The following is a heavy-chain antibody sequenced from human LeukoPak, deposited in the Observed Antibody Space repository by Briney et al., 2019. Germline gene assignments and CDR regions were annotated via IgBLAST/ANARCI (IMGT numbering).Heavy chain of an antibody. D-gene: IGHD6-19*01. J-gene: IGHJ4*02. Sequence: GGSLRLSCVASGFTFSDYYMSWIRQAPGKGLEWVSYISSSGDTIYNADSVKGRFTISRDNAKNSLYLQMNSLRAEDTAMYYCAIKLLGSGWYVFDSRGQGTLVTVSS. V-gene: IGHV3-11*04. CDR2: ISSSGDTI. CDR1: GFTFSDYY. CDR3: AIKLLGSGWYVFDS.